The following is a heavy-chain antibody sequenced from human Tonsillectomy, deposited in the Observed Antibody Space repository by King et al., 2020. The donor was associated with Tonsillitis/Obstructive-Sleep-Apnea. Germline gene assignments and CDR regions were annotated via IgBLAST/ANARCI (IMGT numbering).Heavy chain of an antibody. CDR3: ARVFCGGDCYPFDY. CDR1: GYTFASYG. CDR2: ISSYNGNT. Sequence: VQLVESGAEVKKPGASVKVSCKTSGYTFASYGISWVRQAPGQGLEWMGWISSYNGNTNYAQKLQGRVTMTTDTSTTTAYMELRSLRSDDTAVYYCARVFCGGDCYPFDYWGQGTLVTVSS. J-gene: IGHJ4*02. V-gene: IGHV1-18*01. D-gene: IGHD2-21*01.